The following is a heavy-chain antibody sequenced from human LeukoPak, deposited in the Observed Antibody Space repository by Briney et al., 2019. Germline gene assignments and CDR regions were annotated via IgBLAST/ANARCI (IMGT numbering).Heavy chain of an antibody. D-gene: IGHD3-22*01. CDR1: VYTFTDYY. J-gene: IGHJ4*02. CDR2: INPKSGDT. Sequence: ASLKVSCKASVYTFTDYYIHWVRQAPGQGLEWMGRINPKSGDTNYAQNFQGRVTMTRGTSISTAYMELSRLTSDDTAVYYCARVRETSSGYYPFDYWGQGTLVTVSS. V-gene: IGHV1-2*06. CDR3: ARVRETSSGYYPFDY.